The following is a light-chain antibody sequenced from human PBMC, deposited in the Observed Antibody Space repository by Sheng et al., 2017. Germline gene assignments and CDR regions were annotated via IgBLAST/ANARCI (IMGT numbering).Light chain of an antibody. Sequence: DIVLTQSPDSLAVSLGERATISCRSSQSLSSESHNKYSLAWYQQKPGQPPKLLLLWAATRDSGVPARFSGGGSGTYFTLTISSLQAEDVALYYCYQYYAPPYSFGQGTEAGD. CDR1: QSLSSESHNKYS. CDR3: YQYYAPPYS. V-gene: IGKV4-1*01. J-gene: IGKJ2*01. CDR2: WAA.